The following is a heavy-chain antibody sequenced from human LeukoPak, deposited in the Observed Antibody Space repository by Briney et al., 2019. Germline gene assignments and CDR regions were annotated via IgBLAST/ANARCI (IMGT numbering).Heavy chain of an antibody. CDR1: GFTFSDYY. J-gene: IGHJ3*02. Sequence: GGSLRLSCAAAGFTFSDYYMSWIRQAPGKGLEWVSYISSSSSYTNYADSVKGRFTISRDNAKNSLYLQMNSLRAEDTAVYYCARDRCSGGSCSLDAFDIWGQGTMVTVSS. D-gene: IGHD2-15*01. V-gene: IGHV3-11*06. CDR2: ISSSSSYT. CDR3: ARDRCSGGSCSLDAFDI.